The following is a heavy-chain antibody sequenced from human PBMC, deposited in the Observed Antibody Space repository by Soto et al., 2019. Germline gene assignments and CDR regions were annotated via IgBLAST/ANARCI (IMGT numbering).Heavy chain of an antibody. CDR1: GGSISGYY. Sequence: PSETLSLTCTVSGGSISGYYWSWIRQSPGKGLEWIGYIYYNGNTNYNPSLRSRVTISVDTSKNQFSLKLSSVAAADTAVYYCAREGGLRYFDWSSNYFDYWGQGTLVTVSS. CDR2: IYYNGNT. J-gene: IGHJ4*02. D-gene: IGHD3-9*01. V-gene: IGHV4-59*01. CDR3: AREGGLRYFDWSSNYFDY.